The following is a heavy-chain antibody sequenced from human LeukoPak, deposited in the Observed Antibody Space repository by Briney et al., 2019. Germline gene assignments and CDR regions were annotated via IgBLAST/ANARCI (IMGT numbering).Heavy chain of an antibody. CDR3: ARDHNYAFDN. CDR1: GFPFIEYS. D-gene: IGHD1-1*01. CDR2: IGIDSGNT. V-gene: IGHV3-48*01. Sequence: GGSLRLSCTASGFPFIEYSMNWVRQAPGKGLEWISYIGIDSGNTKYADSVRGRFTISTDKAKNSLYLQMNSPRVEDTAVYYCARDHNYAFDNWGQGTLVSVAS. J-gene: IGHJ4*02.